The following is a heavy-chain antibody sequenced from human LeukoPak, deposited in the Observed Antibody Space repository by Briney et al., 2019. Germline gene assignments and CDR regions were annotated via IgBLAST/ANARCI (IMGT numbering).Heavy chain of an antibody. CDR1: GFTFSSYE. CDR2: ISSSDTTI. Sequence: GGSLRRSCAASGFTFSSYEMTWVRQAPGKGLEWVSNISSSDTTIHYADSVKGRFTISRDNARNSLYLQMNSRRAEDTAVYYCARSRRDNYYYYYGMDVWGQGTTVTVSS. D-gene: IGHD5-24*01. V-gene: IGHV3-48*03. CDR3: ARSRRDNYYYYYGMDV. J-gene: IGHJ6*02.